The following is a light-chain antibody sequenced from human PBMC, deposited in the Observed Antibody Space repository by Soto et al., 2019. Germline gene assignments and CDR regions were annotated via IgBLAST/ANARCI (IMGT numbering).Light chain of an antibody. Sequence: DIQMTQSPSSLSASVGDRVTITCQASQDIKNYLNWYQQKPGKAPKVLIYEASSLETGVPSRFSGGGAAAHFTFTISSLQPEDFATYYCQQYVNLPLTFGGGTKVEVK. CDR2: EAS. CDR1: QDIKNY. V-gene: IGKV1-33*01. CDR3: QQYVNLPLT. J-gene: IGKJ4*01.